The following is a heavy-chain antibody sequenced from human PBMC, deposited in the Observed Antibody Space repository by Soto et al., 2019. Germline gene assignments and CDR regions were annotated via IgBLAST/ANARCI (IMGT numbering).Heavy chain of an antibody. V-gene: IGHV4-34*01. CDR1: GESFSGHI. Sequence: QVQLQQSGAGLLKPSETLSLTCAVYGESFSGHIWTWIRQTPGKGLQWIGQINDSGSASYNPSLKSRVNISVHTSNSQFSLELSSVTAADTAVYYCARGLITGSHYSGGWYYFDSWGQGTQVTVSS. CDR2: INDSGSA. CDR3: ARGLITGSHYSGGWYYFDS. J-gene: IGHJ4*02. D-gene: IGHD6-19*01.